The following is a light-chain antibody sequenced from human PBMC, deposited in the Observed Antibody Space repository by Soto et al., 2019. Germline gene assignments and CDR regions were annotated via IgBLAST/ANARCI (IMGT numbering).Light chain of an antibody. CDR2: GAS. Sequence: EIVLTQSPGTLSLSPGERATLSCRASQSGSSSYLAWYQQKPGQAPRLLIYGASSRATGIPDRFSGSGSGTDFTLTISRLEPEDFAVYYCMQYGISPLTFGGGPKVEIK. CDR1: QSGSSSY. V-gene: IGKV3-20*01. CDR3: MQYGISPLT. J-gene: IGKJ4*01.